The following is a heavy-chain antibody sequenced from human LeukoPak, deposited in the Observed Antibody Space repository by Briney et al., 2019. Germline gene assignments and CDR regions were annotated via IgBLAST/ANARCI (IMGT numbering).Heavy chain of an antibody. CDR2: INRSGST. Sequence: SETLSLTCAVYGGSFSGYYWSWIRQPPGKGLEWIGEINRSGSTNYNPSLKSRVTISVDTSKNQFSLKLSSVTAADTAVYYCARRRGYSYGYYNWFDPWGQGTLVTVSS. V-gene: IGHV4-34*01. J-gene: IGHJ5*02. CDR3: ARRRGYSYGYYNWFDP. D-gene: IGHD5-18*01. CDR1: GGSFSGYY.